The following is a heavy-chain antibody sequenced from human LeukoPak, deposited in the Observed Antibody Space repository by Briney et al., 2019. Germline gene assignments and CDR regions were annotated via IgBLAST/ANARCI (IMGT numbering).Heavy chain of an antibody. Sequence: GGSLRLSCAASGFTFSSYAMNWVRQAPGKGLEWVSGVSGGGGSTYYADSVKGRFTISRDNSKNTLYLQMNSLRAEDTAIYYCAKGSGDYIDSFDIWGQGTMVTVSS. V-gene: IGHV3-23*01. CDR2: VSGGGGST. D-gene: IGHD4-17*01. J-gene: IGHJ3*02. CDR3: AKGSGDYIDSFDI. CDR1: GFTFSSYA.